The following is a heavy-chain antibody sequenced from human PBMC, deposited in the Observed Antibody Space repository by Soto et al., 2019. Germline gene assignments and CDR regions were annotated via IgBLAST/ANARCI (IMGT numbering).Heavy chain of an antibody. CDR1: VFTFSDFA. CDR3: AKGGAFYLDLNWFER. D-gene: IGHD1-26*01. Sequence: GGSLRLSCASSVFTFSDFAMNCVRESPGKGLEWVSTISGSGGSTYYADSVRGRFTISRDNPKNTLYLQLNSLRPDDTAVYYCAKGGAFYLDLNWFERLGQGTPVIVS. J-gene: IGHJ5*02. CDR2: ISGSGGST. V-gene: IGHV3-23*01.